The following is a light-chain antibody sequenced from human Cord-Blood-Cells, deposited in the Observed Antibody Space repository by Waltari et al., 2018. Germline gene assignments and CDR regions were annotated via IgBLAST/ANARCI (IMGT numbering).Light chain of an antibody. CDR1: QGISNY. Sequence: DIQMTPSPSSLSASVGDRVPLTCRASQGISNYLAWYQQKPGKVPKLLIYAASTLQSGVPSRFSGSGSGTDFTLTISSLQPEDVATYYCQKYNSAPPTFGGGTKVEIK. CDR3: QKYNSAPPT. CDR2: AAS. V-gene: IGKV1-27*01. J-gene: IGKJ4*01.